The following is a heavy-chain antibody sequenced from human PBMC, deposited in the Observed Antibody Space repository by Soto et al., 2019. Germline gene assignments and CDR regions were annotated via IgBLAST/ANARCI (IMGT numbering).Heavy chain of an antibody. J-gene: IGHJ3*02. CDR1: GFRFSASS. CDR2: IDYSGFST. Sequence: GGSLRLSCAASGFRFSASSISWVRQTPGKGLEWVSSIDYSGFSTFTADSVKGRFTISRDNSKNTVYLQLNSLRAEDTALYHCARGARTSAFDIWGQGTMVTVSS. D-gene: IGHD5-12*01. CDR3: ARGARTSAFDI. V-gene: IGHV3-23*01.